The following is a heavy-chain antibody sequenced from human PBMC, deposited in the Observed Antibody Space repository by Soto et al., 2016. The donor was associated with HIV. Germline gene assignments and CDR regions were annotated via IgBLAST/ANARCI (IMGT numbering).Heavy chain of an antibody. J-gene: IGHJ4*02. V-gene: IGHV3-74*01. CDR2: INSDGSST. CDR3: ARVNHYYDSSSYYSPYFDF. D-gene: IGHD3-22*01. Sequence: EVQLVESGGGLVQSGGSLRLSCAASGFTFSDYWMHWVRQAPGKGLVWVSRINSDGSSTSYADSVKGRFTISRDNAKNTLYLQMNSLGAEDTAVYYCARVNHYYDSSSYYSPYFDFVGPGEPWSTVPS. CDR1: GFTFSDYW.